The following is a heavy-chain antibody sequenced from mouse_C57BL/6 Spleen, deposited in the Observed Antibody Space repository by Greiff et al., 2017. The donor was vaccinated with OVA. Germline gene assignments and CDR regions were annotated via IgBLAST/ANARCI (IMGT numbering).Heavy chain of an antibody. V-gene: IGHV1-18*01. CDR2: INPNNGGT. Sequence: EVQVVESGPELVKPGASVKIPCKASGYTFTDYNMDWVKQSHGKSLEWIGDINPNNGGTIYNQKFKGKATLTVDKSSSTAYMELRSLTSEDTAVYYCARGGYYGNTDYFDYWGQGTTLTVSS. CDR3: ARGGYYGNTDYFDY. J-gene: IGHJ2*01. D-gene: IGHD2-1*01. CDR1: GYTFTDYN.